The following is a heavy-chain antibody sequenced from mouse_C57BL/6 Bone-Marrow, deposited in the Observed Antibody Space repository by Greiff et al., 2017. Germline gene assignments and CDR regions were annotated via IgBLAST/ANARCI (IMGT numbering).Heavy chain of an antibody. D-gene: IGHD2-3*01. V-gene: IGHV7-3*01. CDR3: ARTLDDYSSWFAY. J-gene: IGHJ3*01. CDR1: GFTFTDYY. CDR2: IRTKANGYTT. Sequence: EVQLVESGGGLVQPGGSLSLSCAASGFTFTDYYMSWVRQPPGKALEWLGFIRTKANGYTTESSASVKGRFTITRDTSQSILYLQLNAMRADDSAAYYCARTLDDYSSWFAYWGQGTLVTVSA.